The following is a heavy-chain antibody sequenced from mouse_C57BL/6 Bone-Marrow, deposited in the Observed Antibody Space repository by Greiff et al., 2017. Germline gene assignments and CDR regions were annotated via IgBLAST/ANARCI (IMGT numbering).Heavy chain of an antibody. D-gene: IGHD1-3*01. CDR2: INPSNGGT. J-gene: IGHJ1*03. CDR3: AREWRRWYFDV. CDR1: GYTFTSYW. V-gene: IGHV1-53*01. Sequence: QVQLQQPGTELVKPGASVKLSCKASGYTFTSYWMHWVKQRPGKGLEWIGNINPSNGGTNYNEKFKSKATLTVDKSSRTAYMQLSSLTSEDSAVYYCAREWRRWYFDVWGTGTTVTVSS.